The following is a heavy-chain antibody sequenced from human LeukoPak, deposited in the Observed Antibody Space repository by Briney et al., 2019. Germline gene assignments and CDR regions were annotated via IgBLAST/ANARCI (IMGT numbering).Heavy chain of an antibody. CDR2: IYYSGST. CDR3: ARAERGIVATINSFDY. D-gene: IGHD5-12*01. V-gene: IGHV4-39*01. J-gene: IGHJ4*02. Sequence: SETLSLTCTVSGGSISSSSYYWGWIRQPPGKGLEWIGSIYYSGSTYYNPSLKSRVTISVDTSKNQFSLQLNSVTPEDTAVYYCARAERGIVATINSFDYWGQGTLVTVSS. CDR1: GGSISSSSYY.